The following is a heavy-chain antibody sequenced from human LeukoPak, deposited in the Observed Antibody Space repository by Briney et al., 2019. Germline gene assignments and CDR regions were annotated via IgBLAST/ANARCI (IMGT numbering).Heavy chain of an antibody. Sequence: ASVRVSFKASRSTFKTYDIIWVRQAGGQGLEWMGWMNPKSGDTVCAETFQARVTMTRNISMNTAYMELSNLKSEDTAIYYCARGVLGYYYYYMDLWGEGTTVTVSS. J-gene: IGHJ6*03. CDR1: RSTFKTYD. D-gene: IGHD2-8*02. CDR3: ARGVLGYYYYYMDL. CDR2: MNPKSGDT. V-gene: IGHV1-8*01.